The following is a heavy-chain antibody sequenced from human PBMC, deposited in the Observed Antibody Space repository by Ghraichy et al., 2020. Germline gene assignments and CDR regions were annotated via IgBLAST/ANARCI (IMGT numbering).Heavy chain of an antibody. Sequence: SETLSLTCSVSRGSMNFYQWSWIRQPPGGGLEYIAFITYAGIANYKPSLKSRVTISVDTSRNQFSLKVDSVTAADTAMYFCARDGGGFGELLDWGPGIMVTVSS. J-gene: IGHJ4*02. CDR3: ARDGGGFGELLD. CDR2: ITYAGIA. D-gene: IGHD3-10*01. V-gene: IGHV4-59*01. CDR1: RGSMNFYQ.